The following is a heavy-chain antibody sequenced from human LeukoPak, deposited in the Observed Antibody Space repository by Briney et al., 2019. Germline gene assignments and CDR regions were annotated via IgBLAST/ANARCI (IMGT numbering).Heavy chain of an antibody. Sequence: GGSLRLSCAASGFTFSSYGMHWVRQAPGKGLEWVAFIRYDGSNKYYADSVRGRFTISRDNAKKSLFLHMSSLRAEDTAVYYCARDGPYGDFNHYYYYYYMDAWGKGTTVAVSS. CDR3: ARDGPYGDFNHYYYYYYMDA. D-gene: IGHD4-17*01. J-gene: IGHJ6*03. CDR1: GFTFSSYG. V-gene: IGHV3-30*02. CDR2: IRYDGSNK.